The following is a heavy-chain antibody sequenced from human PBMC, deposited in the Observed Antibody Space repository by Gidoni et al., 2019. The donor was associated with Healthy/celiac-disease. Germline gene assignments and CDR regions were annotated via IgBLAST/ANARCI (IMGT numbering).Heavy chain of an antibody. V-gene: IGHV3-23*01. J-gene: IGHJ6*02. Sequence: EVQRLESGGGLVQPGGSLRLSGAASGLTFSSYAMSWVRQAPGKGLEWVSAISGSGGSTYYADSVKGRFTISRDNSKSTLYLQMNSLRAEDTAVYYCAKSEEVYYYYGMDVWGQGTTVTVSS. CDR2: ISGSGGST. CDR3: AKSEEVYYYYGMDV. CDR1: GLTFSSYA.